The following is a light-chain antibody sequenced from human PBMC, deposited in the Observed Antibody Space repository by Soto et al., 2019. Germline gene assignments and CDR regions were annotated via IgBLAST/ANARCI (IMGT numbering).Light chain of an antibody. CDR1: SSDVGGHDY. CDR3: SSYTTARTHV. V-gene: IGLV2-14*01. J-gene: IGLJ1*01. Sequence: QSVLTQPASVSGSPGQSITISCTGTSSDVGGHDYVSWYQQHPDKAPKFMIYEVTNRPSGVSHRFSGSKSGNTASLTISGLQSEDEADYYCSSYTTARTHVFGTGTKVTVL. CDR2: EVT.